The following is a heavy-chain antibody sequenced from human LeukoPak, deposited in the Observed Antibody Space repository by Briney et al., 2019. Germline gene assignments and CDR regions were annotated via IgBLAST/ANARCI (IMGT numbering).Heavy chain of an antibody. CDR1: GGSISSYY. J-gene: IGHJ6*03. CDR3: ARRGYYGSGSYYDYYYMDV. Sequence: SETLSLTCTVSGGSISSYYWSWIRQTAGKGLEWIGRIYTSGSTNYNPSLKSRVTMSVDTSKNQFSLKLSSVTAADTAVYYCARRGYYGSGSYYDYYYMDVWGKGTTVTISS. V-gene: IGHV4-4*07. CDR2: IYTSGST. D-gene: IGHD3-10*01.